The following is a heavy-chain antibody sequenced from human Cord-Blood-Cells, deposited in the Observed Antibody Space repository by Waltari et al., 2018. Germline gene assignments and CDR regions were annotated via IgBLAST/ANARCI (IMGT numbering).Heavy chain of an antibody. D-gene: IGHD3-10*01. V-gene: IGHV1-69*01. CDR2: VIPIFGTA. Sequence: QVQLVQSGAEVKKPGSSVKVSCKASGGTFSTYAIRWVRQAPGQGLEWMGGVIPIFGTATYAQKFQDRVTITADESTSTAYMELSSLRSEDTAVYYWARDPSQYGSGSYYDYGVQGTLVTVSS. J-gene: IGHJ4*02. CDR3: ARDPSQYGSGSYYDY. CDR1: GGTFSTYA.